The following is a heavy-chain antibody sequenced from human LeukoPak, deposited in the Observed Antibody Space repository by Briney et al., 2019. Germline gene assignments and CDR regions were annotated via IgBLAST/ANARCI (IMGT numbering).Heavy chain of an antibody. CDR1: GFTLSSFN. D-gene: IGHD4-11*01. CDR2: ISRSRAYI. CDR3: ARVWQDYTNVDY. J-gene: IGHJ4*02. Sequence: GGSLRLSCGVSGFTLSSFNMNWVRQAPGKGPEWVSYISRSRAYIHYADSVRGRFAISRDNAKSSVYLQMNSLRAEDTAIYYCARVWQDYTNVDYWGQGTLVTVSS. V-gene: IGHV3-21*05.